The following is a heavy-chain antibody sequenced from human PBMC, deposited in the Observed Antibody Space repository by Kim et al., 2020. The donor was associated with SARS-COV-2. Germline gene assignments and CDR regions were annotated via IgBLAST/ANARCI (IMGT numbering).Heavy chain of an antibody. J-gene: IGHJ4*02. V-gene: IGHV4-59*13. Sequence: SETLSLTCTVSGGSISSYYWSWIRQPPGKGLEWIGYIYYSGSTNYNPSLKSRVTISVDTSKNQFSLKLSSVTAADTAVYYCARAPYDSSGYWGQGTLVTVSS. CDR1: GGSISSYY. D-gene: IGHD3-22*01. CDR2: IYYSGST. CDR3: ARAPYDSSGY.